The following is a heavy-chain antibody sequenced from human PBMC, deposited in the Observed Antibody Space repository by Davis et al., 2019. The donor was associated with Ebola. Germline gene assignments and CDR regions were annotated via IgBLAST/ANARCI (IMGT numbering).Heavy chain of an antibody. CDR2: IFHSGNT. D-gene: IGHD3-10*01. J-gene: IGHJ4*02. V-gene: IGHV4-59*01. CDR3: ARAASFSGRSDY. Sequence: GSLRLSCTVSGGSISPYYWTWIRQPPGKGLEWIGYIFHSGNTNYNPSLKSRVTISVDTSKNQFSLNLRSVTAADTAVYYCARAASFSGRSDYWGQGTRVTVYS. CDR1: GGSISPYY.